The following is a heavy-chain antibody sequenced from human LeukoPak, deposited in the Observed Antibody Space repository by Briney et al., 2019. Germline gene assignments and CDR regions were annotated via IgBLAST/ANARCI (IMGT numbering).Heavy chain of an antibody. V-gene: IGHV1-69*13. D-gene: IGHD3-10*01. J-gene: IGHJ6*03. CDR3: ARDDTIRPPSGYYYYMDV. CDR2: IIPIFGTA. CDR1: GGTFSSYA. Sequence: SVKVSCKASGGTFSSYAISWVRQAPGQGLEWMGGIIPIFGTANYAQKFQGRVTITADESMSTAYMELSSLRSEDTAVYYCARDDTIRPPSGYYYYMDVWGKGTTVTVSS.